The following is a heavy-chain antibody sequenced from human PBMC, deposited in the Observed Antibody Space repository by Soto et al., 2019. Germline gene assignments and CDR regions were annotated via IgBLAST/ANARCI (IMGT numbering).Heavy chain of an antibody. J-gene: IGHJ3*02. CDR3: AKASLDCSGGSCYSFDAFDI. V-gene: IGHV3-30-3*01. CDR2: ISYGGSNK. CDR1: GFTFSSYA. Sequence: GGSLRLSCAASGFTFSSYAMHWVRQAPGKGLEWVAVISYGGSNKYYADSVKGRFTISRDNSKNTLYLQMNSLRAEDTAVYYCAKASLDCSGGSCYSFDAFDIWGQGTMVTVSS. D-gene: IGHD2-15*01.